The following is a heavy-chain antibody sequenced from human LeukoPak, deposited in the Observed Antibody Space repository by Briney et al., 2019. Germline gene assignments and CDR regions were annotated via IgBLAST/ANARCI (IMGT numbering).Heavy chain of an antibody. D-gene: IGHD2-2*01. CDR1: GFTFSSYW. Sequence: GGSLRLSCAASGFTFSSYWMSWVRQAPGKGLEWVANIKQGGSEKYYVDSVKGRFTISRDNAKNSLYLQMNSLRAEDTAVYYCARDRQIIVVVPAAMDVWGQGTTVTVSS. J-gene: IGHJ6*02. V-gene: IGHV3-7*01. CDR2: IKQGGSEK. CDR3: ARDRQIIVVVPAAMDV.